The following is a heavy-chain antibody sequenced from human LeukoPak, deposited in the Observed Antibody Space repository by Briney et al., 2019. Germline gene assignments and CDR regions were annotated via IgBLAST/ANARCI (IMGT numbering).Heavy chain of an antibody. CDR1: GYTFTSYY. J-gene: IGHJ4*02. V-gene: IGHV1-2*02. CDR2: INPNSGGT. D-gene: IGHD3-22*01. Sequence: ASVKVSCNASGYTFTSYYMHWVRQAPGQGLEWMGWINPNSGGTNYAQKFQGRVTMTRDTSISTAYMELSRLRSDDTAVYYCARTGYYYDSSGYYYTDYWGQGTLVTVSS. CDR3: ARTGYYYDSSGYYYTDY.